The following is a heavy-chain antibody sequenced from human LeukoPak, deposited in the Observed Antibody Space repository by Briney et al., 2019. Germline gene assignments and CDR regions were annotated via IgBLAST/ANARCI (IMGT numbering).Heavy chain of an antibody. Sequence: GGSLRLSCAASGFRLSSNYMTWVRQAPGKGLECVSVTYNGGDTYYADSVKGRFTISRDLSKNTLFLQMNSLKAEDTAVYYCATGSTNFRSSDSWGQGTLVTVSS. V-gene: IGHV3-53*01. CDR1: GFRLSSNY. CDR2: TYNGGDT. J-gene: IGHJ4*02. D-gene: IGHD2-2*01. CDR3: ATGSTNFRSSDS.